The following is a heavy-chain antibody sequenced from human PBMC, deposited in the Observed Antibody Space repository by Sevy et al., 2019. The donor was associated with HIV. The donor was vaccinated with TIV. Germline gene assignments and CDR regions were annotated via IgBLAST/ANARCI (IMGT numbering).Heavy chain of an antibody. CDR2: ISSSGSSI. CDR3: TRNGGAFDNGFDP. Sequence: GGSLRLSCTASGLTFSSYDMNWVRQAPGKGLEWVSKISSSGSSIYYADSVKGRFTISRDNAKNSLNLQMNSLRAEDTAVYYCTRNGGAFDNGFDPWGQGTLVTVS. J-gene: IGHJ5*02. V-gene: IGHV3-48*03. CDR1: GLTFSSYD. D-gene: IGHD2-8*01.